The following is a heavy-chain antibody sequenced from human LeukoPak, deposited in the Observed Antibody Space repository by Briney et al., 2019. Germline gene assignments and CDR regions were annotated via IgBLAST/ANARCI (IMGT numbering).Heavy chain of an antibody. V-gene: IGHV3-53*01. CDR3: ARGGSYLSAFDI. CDR2: IYSGGST. Sequence: GGSLRLSCAASGFTISSNYMSWVRQAPGKGLEWVSIIYSGGSTFYADSVEGRFTISRDNSKNTLYLQMNSLRAEDTAVYYCARGGSYLSAFDIWGQGTMVTVSS. CDR1: GFTISSNY. J-gene: IGHJ3*02. D-gene: IGHD1-26*01.